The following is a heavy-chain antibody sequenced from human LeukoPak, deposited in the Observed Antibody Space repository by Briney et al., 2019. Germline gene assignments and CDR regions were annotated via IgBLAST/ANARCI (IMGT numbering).Heavy chain of an antibody. J-gene: IGHJ4*02. Sequence: ASVKVSCKASGYTFTSYGISWVRQAPGQGLEWMGWISAYNGNTNYAQKLQGRVTMTTDTSTSTAYMELRSLRSDDTAVYYCARCRTSIVVVPAAIPQNFDYWSQGTLVTVSS. CDR2: ISAYNGNT. V-gene: IGHV1-18*01. CDR3: ARCRTSIVVVPAAIPQNFDY. CDR1: GYTFTSYG. D-gene: IGHD2-2*02.